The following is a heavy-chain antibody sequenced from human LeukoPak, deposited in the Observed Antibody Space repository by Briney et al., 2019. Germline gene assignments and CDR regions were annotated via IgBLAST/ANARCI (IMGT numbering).Heavy chain of an antibody. D-gene: IGHD6-6*01. Sequence: SETLSLTCTVSGGSISSSSYYWSWIRQPPGKGLEWIGEINHSGSTNYNPSLKSRVTISVDTSKNQFSLKLSSVTAADTAVYYCARKVAARRYFQHWGQGTLVTVSS. J-gene: IGHJ1*01. CDR1: GGSISSSSYY. CDR2: INHSGST. V-gene: IGHV4-39*07. CDR3: ARKVAARRYFQH.